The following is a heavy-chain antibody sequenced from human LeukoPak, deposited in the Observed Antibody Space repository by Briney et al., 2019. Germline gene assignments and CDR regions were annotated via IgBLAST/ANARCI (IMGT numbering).Heavy chain of an antibody. Sequence: GGSLRLSCAASGFTFSSYSMNWVRQAPGKGLEWVSSISSSSSYIYYADSVKGRFTISRDNAKNSLYLQMNSLRAEDTAVYYCARVINEPAAIQGEFDYWGQGTLVTVSS. J-gene: IGHJ4*02. CDR2: ISSSSSYI. V-gene: IGHV3-21*01. CDR3: ARVINEPAAIQGEFDY. CDR1: GFTFSSYS. D-gene: IGHD2-2*02.